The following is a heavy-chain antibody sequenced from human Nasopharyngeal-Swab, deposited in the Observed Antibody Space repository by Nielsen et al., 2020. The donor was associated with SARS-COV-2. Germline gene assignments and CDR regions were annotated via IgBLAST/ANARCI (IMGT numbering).Heavy chain of an antibody. CDR3: ARATPGFGELSRGHYYYYGMDV. V-gene: IGHV3-21*01. D-gene: IGHD3-10*01. CDR1: GFTFSSYS. J-gene: IGHJ6*02. Sequence: GGSLRLSCAASGFTFSSYSMNWVRQAPGKGLEWVSSISSSSSYIYYADSVKGRFTISRDNAKNSLYLQMNSLRAEDTAVYYCARATPGFGELSRGHYYYYGMDVWGQGTTVTVSS. CDR2: ISSSSSYI.